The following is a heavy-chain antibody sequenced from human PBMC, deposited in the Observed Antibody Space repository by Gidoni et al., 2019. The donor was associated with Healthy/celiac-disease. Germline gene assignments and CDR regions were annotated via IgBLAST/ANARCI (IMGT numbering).Heavy chain of an antibody. V-gene: IGHV5-51*01. CDR2: LYPGDSDT. CDR1: GYSCTSSW. D-gene: IGHD6-6*01. J-gene: IGHJ6*02. CDR3: ATVGSSSSHYYYGMDV. Sequence: EVQLVQSGAEVKKPGESLKIPCKGSGYSCTSSWIGWVRQMPGKGLEWMVILYPGDSDTRYSPSFQGQGTISADKSISTAYLQWSSLKASDTAMYYCATVGSSSSHYYYGMDVWGQGTTVTVSS.